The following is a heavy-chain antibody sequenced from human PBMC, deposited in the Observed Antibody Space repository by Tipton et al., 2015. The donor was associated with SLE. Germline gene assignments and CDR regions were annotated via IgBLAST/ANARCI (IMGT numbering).Heavy chain of an antibody. Sequence: SLRLSCAVSGFNFNSHGMSWVRQAPGKGLEWVAAISGSGGTTYYADSVKGRFTISRDNSKNTLFLEINSLRAEDTAVYYCAKDLPFDDSVEYWGRGSLVTVSS. V-gene: IGHV3-23*01. CDR3: AKDLPFDDSVEY. D-gene: IGHD3-16*01. CDR1: GFNFNSHG. J-gene: IGHJ4*02. CDR2: ISGSGGTT.